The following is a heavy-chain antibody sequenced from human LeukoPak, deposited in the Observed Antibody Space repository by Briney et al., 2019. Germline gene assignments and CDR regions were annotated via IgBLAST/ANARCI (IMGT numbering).Heavy chain of an antibody. V-gene: IGHV5-10-1*01. CDR2: IDPSDSYT. CDR1: GYSFTSYW. Sequence: GESLKISCKGSGYSFTSYWISWARQMPGKGLEWMGRIDPSDSYTNYSPSFQGHVTISADKSISTAYLQWSSLKASDTAMYYCARVPDTVRASRFSSHNWFDPWGQGTLVTVSS. D-gene: IGHD2-2*01. J-gene: IGHJ5*02. CDR3: ARVPDTVRASRFSSHNWFDP.